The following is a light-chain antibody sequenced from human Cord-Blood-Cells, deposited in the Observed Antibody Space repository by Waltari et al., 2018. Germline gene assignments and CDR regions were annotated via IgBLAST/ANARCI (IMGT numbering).Light chain of an antibody. CDR3: SSYTSSSTWV. J-gene: IGLJ3*02. Sequence: QSALTQPASVSGSPGQSITISCTGTSSDVGGYNYVSWYQQPPGKAPKLMIYDVSNRPSGVSNRFSGAKPGNTASLTISGLQAEGEADYYCSSYTSSSTWVFGGGTKLSVL. CDR2: DVS. CDR1: SSDVGGYNY. V-gene: IGLV2-14*01.